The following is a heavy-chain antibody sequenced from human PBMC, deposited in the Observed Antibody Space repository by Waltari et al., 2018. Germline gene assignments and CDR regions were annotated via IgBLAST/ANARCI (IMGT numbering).Heavy chain of an antibody. Sequence: QVQLQESGPGLVKPSQTLSLTCTVSGGSISSGSYYWSWIRQPAGKGLEWIGRLYTSGSTNYNPSLRSRVTISVDTSKNQFALKLSSVTAADTAVYYCARGKGSRNFDYWGQGTLVTVSS. CDR2: LYTSGST. V-gene: IGHV4-61*02. CDR1: GGSISSGSYY. J-gene: IGHJ4*02. D-gene: IGHD6-13*01. CDR3: ARGKGSRNFDY.